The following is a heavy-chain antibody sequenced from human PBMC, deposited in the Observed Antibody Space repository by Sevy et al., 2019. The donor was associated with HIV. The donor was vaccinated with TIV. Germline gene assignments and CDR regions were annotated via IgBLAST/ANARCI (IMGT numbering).Heavy chain of an antibody. CDR2: FDPEDGET. D-gene: IGHD3-22*01. V-gene: IGHV1-24*01. J-gene: IGHJ4*02. CDR3: ATTREYYEDSSGYLDF. CDR1: RKTLSELS. Sequence: ASVKVSCKVSRKTLSELSMHWVRQAPGKGLEWMGRFDPEDGETIYAQKFQGRVTLTEDTSTDTAYMELRSLKSEDTAVYYCATTREYYEDSSGYLDFWGQGTLVTVSS.